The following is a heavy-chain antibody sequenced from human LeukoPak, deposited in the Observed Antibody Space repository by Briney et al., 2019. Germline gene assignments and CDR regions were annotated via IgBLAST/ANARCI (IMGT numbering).Heavy chain of an antibody. D-gene: IGHD6-19*01. Sequence: GGSLRLSCAASGFTFSSYAMHWVRQAPGKGLEWVAVISYDGSNKYYADSVKGRFTISRDNSKNTLYLQMNSLRAEDTAVYYCARVAVAEFYYFDYWGRGTLVTVSS. CDR2: ISYDGSNK. J-gene: IGHJ4*02. CDR1: GFTFSSYA. V-gene: IGHV3-30*04. CDR3: ARVAVAEFYYFDY.